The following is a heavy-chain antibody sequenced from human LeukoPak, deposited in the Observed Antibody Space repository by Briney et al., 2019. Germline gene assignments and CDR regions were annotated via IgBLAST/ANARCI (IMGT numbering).Heavy chain of an antibody. Sequence: SETLSLTCAVYGGSFSGYYWSWIRQPPGKGLEWIGEINHSGSTNYNPSLKSRVTISVDTSKNQFSLKLSSVTAADTAVYYCARGYSSSWYFNWFDPWGQGTLVTVSS. D-gene: IGHD6-13*01. CDR2: INHSGST. J-gene: IGHJ5*02. CDR3: ARGYSSSWYFNWFDP. V-gene: IGHV4-34*01. CDR1: GGSFSGYY.